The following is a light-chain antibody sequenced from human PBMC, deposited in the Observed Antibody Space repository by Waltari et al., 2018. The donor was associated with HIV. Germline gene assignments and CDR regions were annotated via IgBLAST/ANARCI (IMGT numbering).Light chain of an antibody. CDR3: QQSRSFPFT. V-gene: IGKV1D-12*01. CDR2: ATV. Sequence: DIQMNQSPSSVSASVGDRLTITCRASQDIHTWLAWYQQKPGRAPKLLIYATVNLESEVPSRFSGSGSGTDFTLTVSNLQPEDFATYYCQQSRSFPFTFGQGTKLEIK. CDR1: QDIHTW. J-gene: IGKJ2*01.